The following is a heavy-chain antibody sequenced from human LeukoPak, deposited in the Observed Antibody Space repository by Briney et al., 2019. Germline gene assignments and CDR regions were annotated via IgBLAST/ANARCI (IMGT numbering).Heavy chain of an antibody. CDR1: GFTFSSYS. Sequence: PGGSLRLSYAASGFTFSSYSMNWVRQAPGKGLEWVSSISSSSSYIYYADSVKGRFTISRDNAKNSLYLQMNSLRAEDTAVYYCARVEGSSGWYIPKGYYYGMDVWGQGTTVTVSS. D-gene: IGHD6-19*01. CDR2: ISSSSSYI. J-gene: IGHJ6*02. V-gene: IGHV3-21*01. CDR3: ARVEGSSGWYIPKGYYYGMDV.